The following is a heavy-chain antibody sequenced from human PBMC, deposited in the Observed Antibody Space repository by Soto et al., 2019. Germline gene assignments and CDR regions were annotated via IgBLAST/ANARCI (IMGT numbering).Heavy chain of an antibody. CDR2: IIPILGIA. V-gene: IGHV1-69*02. D-gene: IGHD5-12*01. CDR3: ASQGGDGYNTH. CDR1: GGTFSSYT. J-gene: IGHJ4*02. Sequence: QVQLVQSGAEVKKPGSSVKVSCKASGGTFSSYTISWVRQAPGQGLEWMGRIIPILGIANYAQKFQGRVTITADKSTSTAYMELSSLRSEDTAVYYCASQGGDGYNTHSGQGTLVTVSS.